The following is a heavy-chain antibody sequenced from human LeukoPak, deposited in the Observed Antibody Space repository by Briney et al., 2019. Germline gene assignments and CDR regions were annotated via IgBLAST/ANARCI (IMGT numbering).Heavy chain of an antibody. V-gene: IGHV1-69*04. CDR1: GGTFSSYA. CDR3: ARGLSVGPMDV. CDR2: IIPILGIA. D-gene: IGHD1-26*01. J-gene: IGHJ6*02. Sequence: SVKVSCKASGGTFSSYAISWVRQAPGQGLEWMGRIIPILGIANYAQKFQGRVTITADKSTSTAYMELSSLRSEDTAVYYCARGLSVGPMDVWGQGTTVTVSS.